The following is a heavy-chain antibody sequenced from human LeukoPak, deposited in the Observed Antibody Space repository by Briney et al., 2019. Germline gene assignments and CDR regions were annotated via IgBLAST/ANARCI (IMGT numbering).Heavy chain of an antibody. V-gene: IGHV3-23*01. D-gene: IGHD4/OR15-4a*01. CDR1: GFTFSDYY. CDR3: ARVYFGAFFDQ. J-gene: IGHJ4*02. Sequence: PGGSLRLSCAASGFTFSDYYMSWIRQAPGKGLEWVSTVNGGGGRTYYADSVKGRFTISRDNSKNTLYLQMNSLRAEDTAVYYCARVYFGAFFDQWGQGSLVTVSS. CDR2: VNGGGGRT.